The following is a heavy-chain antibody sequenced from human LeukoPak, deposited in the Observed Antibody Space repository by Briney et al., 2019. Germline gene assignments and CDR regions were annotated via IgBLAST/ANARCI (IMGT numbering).Heavy chain of an antibody. CDR2: IDWNSGNI. J-gene: IGHJ4*02. V-gene: IGHV3-9*01. Sequence: GGSLRLSCAASGFTFDDYSMHWVRQPPGKGLEWLSGIDWNSGNIGYADSVKGRFTISRDNAKDSLYLQMNSLRADDTAFYYCAKDFSLAATSYYFDFWGRGTLVTVSS. D-gene: IGHD2-15*01. CDR1: GFTFDDYS. CDR3: AKDFSLAATSYYFDF.